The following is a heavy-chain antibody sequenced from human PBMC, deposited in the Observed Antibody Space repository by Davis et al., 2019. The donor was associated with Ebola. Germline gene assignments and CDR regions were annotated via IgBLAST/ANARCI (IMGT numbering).Heavy chain of an antibody. CDR1: GFTFSSYS. V-gene: IGHV3-48*02. Sequence: GGSLRLSCAASGFTFSSYSMNWVRQAPGKGLEWVSYISSSSSTIYYADSVKGRFTISRDNAKNSLYLQMNSLRDEDTAVYYCAREGKIWFGELLYYYYGMDVWGQGTTVTVSS. D-gene: IGHD3-10*01. CDR3: AREGKIWFGELLYYYYGMDV. J-gene: IGHJ6*02. CDR2: ISSSSSTI.